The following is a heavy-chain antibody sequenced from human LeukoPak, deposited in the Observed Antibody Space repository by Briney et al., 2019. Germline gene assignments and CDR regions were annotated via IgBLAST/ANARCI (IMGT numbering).Heavy chain of an antibody. V-gene: IGHV3-48*01. J-gene: IGHJ6*02. CDR2: ISSSSSTI. CDR1: GFTFRSFS. D-gene: IGHD2-2*01. Sequence: GGSLRLSCAASGFTFRSFSMNWVRQAPGKGLEWVSYISSSSSTIYYADSVKGRFTISRDNAKNSLYLQMNSLRAEDTAVYYCARDAVVVVPAAMIYYYYGMDVWGQGTTVTVSS. CDR3: ARDAVVVVPAAMIYYYYGMDV.